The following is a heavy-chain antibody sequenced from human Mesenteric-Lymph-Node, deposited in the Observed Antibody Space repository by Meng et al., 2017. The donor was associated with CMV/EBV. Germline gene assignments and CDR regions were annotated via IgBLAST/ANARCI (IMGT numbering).Heavy chain of an antibody. V-gene: IGHV4-59*12. CDR1: GGPISGYY. CDR2: IYHSGST. D-gene: IGHD5-12*01. CDR3: ARVLVAWYNWLDH. Sequence: SETLSLSCTVSGGPISGYYWNWIRQPPGKGLEWIGCIYHSGSTNYNPSLKSRVSISLDTSKNQSSLQLNSVTPGDTAVYYCARVLVAWYNWLDHWGPGTLVTVSS. J-gene: IGHJ5*02.